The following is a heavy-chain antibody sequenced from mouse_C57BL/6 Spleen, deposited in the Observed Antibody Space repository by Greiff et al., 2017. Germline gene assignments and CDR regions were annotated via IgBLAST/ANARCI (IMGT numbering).Heavy chain of an antibody. J-gene: IGHJ4*01. CDR3: AKKGDYDRAYYAMDY. CDR1: GFSLTSYG. Sequence: VQGVESGPGLVQPSQSLSITCTVSGFSLTSYGVHWVRQSPGKGLEWLGVIWRGGSTDYNAAFMSRLSITKDNSKSQVFFKMNSLQADDTAIYYCAKKGDYDRAYYAMDYWGQGTSVTVSS. CDR2: IWRGGST. D-gene: IGHD2-4*01. V-gene: IGHV2-5*01.